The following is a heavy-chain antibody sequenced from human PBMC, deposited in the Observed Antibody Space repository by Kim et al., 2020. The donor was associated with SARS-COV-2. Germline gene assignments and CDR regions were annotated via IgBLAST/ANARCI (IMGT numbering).Heavy chain of an antibody. CDR1: GFTFSSYS. CDR2: ISSSSSYI. D-gene: IGHD3-9*01. Sequence: GGSLRLSCAASGFTFSSYSMNWVRQAPGKGLEWVSSISSSSSYIYYADSVKGRFTISRDNAKNSLYLQMNSLRAEDTAVYYCARGTGFDWFDYYYYGMEVWGQGTTVTVSS. V-gene: IGHV3-21*01. J-gene: IGHJ6*02. CDR3: ARGTGFDWFDYYYYGMEV.